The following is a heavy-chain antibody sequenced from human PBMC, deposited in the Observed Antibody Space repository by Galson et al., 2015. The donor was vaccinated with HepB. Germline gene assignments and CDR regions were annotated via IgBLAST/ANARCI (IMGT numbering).Heavy chain of an antibody. CDR2: INPNSGGT. CDR3: ARDLDSGSYLAHDF. V-gene: IGHV1-2*02. Sequence: VKVSCKASGYTFTGYYMHWVRQAPGQGLEWMGWINPNSGGTNYAQKFQGRVTMTRDTSISTAYMELSRLRSDDTAVYYCARDLDSGSYLAHDFWGQGTLVTVSS. J-gene: IGHJ4*02. D-gene: IGHD1-26*01. CDR1: GYTFTGYY.